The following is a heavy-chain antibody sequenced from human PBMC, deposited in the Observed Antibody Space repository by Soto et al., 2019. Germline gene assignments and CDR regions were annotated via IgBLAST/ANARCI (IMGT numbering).Heavy chain of an antibody. CDR2: INAGNGNT. CDR1: GYTFTSYA. V-gene: IGHV1-3*01. J-gene: IGHJ5*02. CDR3: ARDLWDGYTVDP. D-gene: IGHD5-12*01. Sequence: GASVKVSCKASGYTFTSYAMHWVRQAPGQRLEWMGWINAGNGNTKYSQKFQGRVTITRDTSASTAYMELSSLRSEDTAVYYCARDLWDGYTVDPWGQGTLVTVS.